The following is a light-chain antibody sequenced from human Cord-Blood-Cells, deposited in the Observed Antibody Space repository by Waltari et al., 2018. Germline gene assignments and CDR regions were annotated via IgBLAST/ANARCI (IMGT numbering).Light chain of an antibody. V-gene: IGKV3-11*01. CDR3: QQRSNWPLT. CDR1: QSVSSY. Sequence: EIVLSQSPATPSLSPGETATLSCSASQSVSSYLAWYQQKPGQAPRLLIYDASNRATGVPARFSGSGSGTDFTLTISSLEPEDFAVYYCQQRSNWPLTFGGGTKVEIK. J-gene: IGKJ4*01. CDR2: DAS.